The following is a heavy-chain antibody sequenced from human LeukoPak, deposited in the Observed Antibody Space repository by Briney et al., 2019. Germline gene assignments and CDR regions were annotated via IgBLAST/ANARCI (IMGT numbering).Heavy chain of an antibody. CDR3: ARDRQTGTPDY. Sequence: GGSLRLSCAASGFTFSSYSINWVRQAPGKGLEWVSYISSSNSPIYYADSVKGRFTISRDNAKNSLHPQMNSLRDEDTAVYYCARDRQTGTPDYWGQGNLVTVSS. CDR2: ISSSNSPI. V-gene: IGHV3-48*02. J-gene: IGHJ4*02. CDR1: GFTFSSYS. D-gene: IGHD1/OR15-1a*01.